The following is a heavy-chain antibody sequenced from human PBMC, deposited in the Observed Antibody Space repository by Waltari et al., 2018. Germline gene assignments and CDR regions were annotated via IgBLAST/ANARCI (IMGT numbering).Heavy chain of an antibody. J-gene: IGHJ4*02. Sequence: QVDLQQAGPGLVRPSETLSLPCSVPGGFISRHYWRWIRQSPGKGLEWIGFIYYGGDKNYNPSFKSRVTISVDTSKSQVSLVLTSVTAADTAVYFCAGTTWRFGNNIDSWGQGTLVTVSS. CDR3: AGTTWRFGNNIDS. CDR2: IYYGGDK. D-gene: IGHD3-3*01. CDR1: GGFISRHY. V-gene: IGHV4-59*11.